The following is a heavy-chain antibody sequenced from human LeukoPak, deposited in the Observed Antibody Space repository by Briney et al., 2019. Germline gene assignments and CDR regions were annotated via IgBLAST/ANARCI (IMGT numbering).Heavy chain of an antibody. V-gene: IGHV4-59*01. CDR2: IYYSGST. J-gene: IGHJ4*02. CDR3: ARSSVVGASNDY. CDR1: GGSISSYY. D-gene: IGHD1-26*01. Sequence: PSETLSLTCTVSGGSISSYYWSWIRQPPGEGLEWIGYIYYSGSTNYNPSLKSRVTISVDTSKNQFSLKLSSVTAADTAVYYCARSSVVGASNDYWGQGTLVTVSS.